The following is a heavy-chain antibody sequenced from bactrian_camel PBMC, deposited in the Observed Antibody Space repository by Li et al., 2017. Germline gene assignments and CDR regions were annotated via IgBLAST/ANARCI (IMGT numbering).Heavy chain of an antibody. V-gene: IGHV3S53*01. CDR3: ARGTTFTLAAAYFSS. CDR1: GYLNSPY. D-gene: IGHD1*01. CDR2: LGRYGST. J-gene: IGHJ6*01. Sequence: HVQLVESGGGSVQVGGSLRLSCAASGYLNSPYMGWFRQPPGKQREGVAVLGRYGSTLHAPSVKGRFTVSKDNAKNTLYLQMNSLKPEDTAMYFCARGTTFTLAAAYFSSWGQGTQVTVS.